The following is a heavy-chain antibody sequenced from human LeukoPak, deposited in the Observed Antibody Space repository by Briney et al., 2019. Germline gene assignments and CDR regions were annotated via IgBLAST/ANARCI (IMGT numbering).Heavy chain of an antibody. V-gene: IGHV3-30*03. D-gene: IGHD6-13*01. J-gene: IGHJ3*02. CDR3: ARGYSSSWYHVSYDAFDI. Sequence: GGSLRLSCAASGFTFSSYGMHWVRQAPGKGLEWVAVISYDGSNKYYADSVKGRFTISRDNSKNTLYLQMNSLRAEDTAVYYCARGYSSSWYHVSYDAFDIWGQGTMVTVSS. CDR2: ISYDGSNK. CDR1: GFTFSSYG.